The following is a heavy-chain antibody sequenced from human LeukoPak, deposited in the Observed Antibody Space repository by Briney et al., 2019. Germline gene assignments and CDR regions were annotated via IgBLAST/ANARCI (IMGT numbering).Heavy chain of an antibody. J-gene: IGHJ4*02. CDR1: GFTFDDYG. D-gene: IGHD2-21*02. CDR3: ARSMYCGGDCYYYFDY. V-gene: IGHV3-20*04. CDR2: INWNGGST. Sequence: GGSLRLSCAASGFTFDDYGMSWVRQAPGKGLEWVSGINWNGGSTGYADSVKGRFTISSDNAKNTLYLQMNSLRADDTAVYYCARSMYCGGDCYYYFDYWGQGTLVTVAS.